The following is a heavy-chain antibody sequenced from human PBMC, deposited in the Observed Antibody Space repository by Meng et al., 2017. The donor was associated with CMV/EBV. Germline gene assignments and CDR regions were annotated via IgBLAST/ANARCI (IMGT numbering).Heavy chain of an antibody. Sequence: SLKISCAASGFTFSSYSMNWVRQAPGKGLEWVSGISWNSGSIGYADSVKGRFTISRDNAKNSLYLQMNSLRAEDMALYYCAKGYSSSWYEGFFDYWGQGTLVTVSS. V-gene: IGHV3-9*03. CDR1: GFTFSSYS. D-gene: IGHD6-13*01. CDR2: ISWNSGSI. J-gene: IGHJ4*02. CDR3: AKGYSSSWYEGFFDY.